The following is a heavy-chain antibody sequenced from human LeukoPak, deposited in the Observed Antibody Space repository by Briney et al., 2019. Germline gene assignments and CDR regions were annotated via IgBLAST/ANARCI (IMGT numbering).Heavy chain of an antibody. CDR1: GFTFSSYA. CDR3: AKGGRRIAAAGTGYFDY. J-gene: IGHJ4*02. Sequence: GGSLRLSCAASGFTFSSYAMSWVRQAPGKGLEWVSAISGSGGSTYYADSVKGRFTISRDNSKNTLYVQMNSLRAEDRAVYYCAKGGRRIAAAGTGYFDYWGQGTLVTVSS. V-gene: IGHV3-23*01. CDR2: ISGSGGST. D-gene: IGHD6-13*01.